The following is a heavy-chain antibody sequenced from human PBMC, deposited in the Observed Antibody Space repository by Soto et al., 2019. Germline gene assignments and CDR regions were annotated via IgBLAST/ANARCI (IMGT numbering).Heavy chain of an antibody. CDR1: GYSISSGYY. CDR3: ARSLVGATNAFDI. V-gene: IGHV4-38-2*02. J-gene: IGHJ3*02. Sequence: SETLSLTCTVSGYSISSGYYWGWIRQPPGKGLEWIGSIYHSGSTYYNPSLKSRVTISVDTSKNRFSLKLSSVTAADTAVYYCARSLVGATNAFDIWGQGTMVTVSS. CDR2: IYHSGST. D-gene: IGHD1-26*01.